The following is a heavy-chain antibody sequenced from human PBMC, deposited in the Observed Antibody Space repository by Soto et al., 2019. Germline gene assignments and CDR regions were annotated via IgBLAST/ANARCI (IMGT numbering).Heavy chain of an antibody. V-gene: IGHV1-24*01. Sequence: GASVKVSCKVSGYTLTKLSMHWVRQAPGKGLEWMGGFDPEAGETIYAQKFQGRVAVTGDTSTDTVYMELNSLISEDTAVYYCATPPGRQQLLLRALSFDYWGQGTLVTVSS. CDR3: ATPPGRQQLLLRALSFDY. CDR2: FDPEAGET. D-gene: IGHD1-26*01. J-gene: IGHJ4*02. CDR1: GYTLTKLS.